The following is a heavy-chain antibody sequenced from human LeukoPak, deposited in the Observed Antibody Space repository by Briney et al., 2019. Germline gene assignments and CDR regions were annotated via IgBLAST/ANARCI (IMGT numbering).Heavy chain of an antibody. CDR2: ISGSGRST. D-gene: IGHD6-13*01. CDR3: AKEMYSSSWYWFDY. V-gene: IGHV3-23*01. Sequence: GGSLRLSCAASGFTFSSYAMSWVRQAPRKGLQWVSAISGSGRSTYYADSVKGRFTISRDNSKNTLYLQMNSLRAEDTAVYYCAKEMYSSSWYWFDYWGQGTLVTASS. J-gene: IGHJ4*02. CDR1: GFTFSSYA.